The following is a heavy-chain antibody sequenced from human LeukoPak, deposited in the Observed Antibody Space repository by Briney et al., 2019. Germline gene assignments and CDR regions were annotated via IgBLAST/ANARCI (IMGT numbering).Heavy chain of an antibody. CDR1: SVSINNYY. D-gene: IGHD2-15*01. CDR2: IYSSGST. J-gene: IGHJ3*02. V-gene: IGHV4-4*07. CDR3: ARSNGAFSSGGRYYGSGDAFEI. Sequence: KASETLSLTCTVSSVSINNYYWGWLRQPAGKGLQWIGHIYSSGSTNYNPSLTGRVTMSVDKSKNQLSLKLGSVTAANTGVYYCARSNGAFSSGGRYYGSGDAFEIWGQGTMVTVSS.